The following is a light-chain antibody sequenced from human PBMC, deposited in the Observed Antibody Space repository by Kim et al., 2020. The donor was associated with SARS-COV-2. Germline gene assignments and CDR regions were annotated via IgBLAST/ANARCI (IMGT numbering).Light chain of an antibody. CDR3: NSRDSSGDHWV. J-gene: IGLJ3*02. CDR1: SLKTHY. V-gene: IGLV3-19*01. Sequence: ALGQTVRITCEGASLKTHYASWYQQKPGQAPVFVMYGKNNRPSGIPDRFSGSSSANTASLTITGAQAEDEAAYYCNSRDSSGDHWVFGGGTKLTVL. CDR2: GKN.